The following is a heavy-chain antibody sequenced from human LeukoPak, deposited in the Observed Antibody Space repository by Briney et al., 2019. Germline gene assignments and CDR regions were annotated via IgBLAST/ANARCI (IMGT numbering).Heavy chain of an antibody. CDR3: TTDLADSSGYSCDY. CDR2: IKSKTDET. J-gene: IGHJ4*02. Sequence: GGSLRLSCAASGFTFSNAWMSWVRQAPGKGLEWVGRIKSKTDETVYAAPVKGRFTLSRDDSKNTLSLQMNSLKTEDTAVYYCTTDLADSSGYSCDYWGQGTLVTVSS. D-gene: IGHD3-22*01. V-gene: IGHV3-15*01. CDR1: GFTFSNAW.